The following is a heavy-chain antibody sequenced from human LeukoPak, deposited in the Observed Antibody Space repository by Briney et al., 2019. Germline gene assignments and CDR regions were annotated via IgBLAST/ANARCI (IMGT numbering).Heavy chain of an antibody. J-gene: IGHJ4*02. V-gene: IGHV4-59*01. CDR2: IYYSGST. Sequence: PSETLSLTCTVSGGSISSYYWSWIRQPPGKGLEWIGYIYYSGSTNYNPSLKSRVTISVDTSKNQFSLKLSSVTAADTAVYYCARDPRSYSIDYWGQGTLVTVSS. CDR3: ARDPRSYSIDY. CDR1: GGSISSYY. D-gene: IGHD1-26*01.